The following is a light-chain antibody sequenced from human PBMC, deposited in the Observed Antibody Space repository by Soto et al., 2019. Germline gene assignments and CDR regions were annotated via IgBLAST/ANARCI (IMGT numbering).Light chain of an antibody. V-gene: IGKV1-5*01. Sequence: DIQMTQSPSTLSASLGDRVTITCRASQSISSWLAWYQHKPGKAPKLLIFAASTLVRGVPSRFSGRGSGTEFTLTISSLQADDYATFYCQQYHTDWTFGQGTKVDIK. CDR1: QSISSW. J-gene: IGKJ1*01. CDR3: QQYHTDWT. CDR2: AAS.